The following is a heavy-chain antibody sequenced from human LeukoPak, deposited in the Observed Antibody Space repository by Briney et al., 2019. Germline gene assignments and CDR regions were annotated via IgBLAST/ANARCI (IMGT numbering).Heavy chain of an antibody. V-gene: IGHV4-34*01. CDR1: GGSFSDYH. CDR2: INHSGST. Sequence: SETLSLTCALYGGSFSDYHWTWIRQPPGKGLEWIGEINHSGSTNYNPSLKSRVTISVDTSKNQFSLKLSSVTAADTAVYYCARGSLEGWFDPWCQGTLVTVSS. J-gene: IGHJ5*02. CDR3: ARGSLEGWFDP.